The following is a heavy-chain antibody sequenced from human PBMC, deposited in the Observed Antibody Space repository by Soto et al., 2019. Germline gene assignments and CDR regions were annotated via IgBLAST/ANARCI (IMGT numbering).Heavy chain of an antibody. V-gene: IGHV3-74*01. J-gene: IGHJ4*02. CDR3: ARDSGSYADY. Sequence: EVQLVESGGGLVQPGGALRLSCAASGFTFSSYWMHWVRQAPGKGLVWVSRINSGGSSTDYADSVKGRFTISRDNAKNTLYLQMNSLRAEDTSVYYCARDSGSYADYWGQGTLVTVSS. CDR2: INSGGSST. D-gene: IGHD1-26*01. CDR1: GFTFSSYW.